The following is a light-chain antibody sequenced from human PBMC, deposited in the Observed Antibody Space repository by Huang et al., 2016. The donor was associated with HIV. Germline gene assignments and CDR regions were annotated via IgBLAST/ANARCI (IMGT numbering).Light chain of an antibody. CDR1: QSVLHSSNNKNY. CDR3: QQYYSIPFT. J-gene: IGKJ3*01. CDR2: WTS. Sequence: DIVMTQSPDFLAVSLGERATINCKSSQSVLHSSNNKNYLAWYQQKPGQPPKLLIYWTSTRESGVPDRFSGSGSGTDFTLTISSLQAEDVAVYFCQQYYSIPFTFGPGTKVEIK. V-gene: IGKV4-1*01.